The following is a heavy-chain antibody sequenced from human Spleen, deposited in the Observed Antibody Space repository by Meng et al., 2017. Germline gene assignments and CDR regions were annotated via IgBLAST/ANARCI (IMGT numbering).Heavy chain of an antibody. CDR3: ARHPHTSRVGLRCAFDI. CDR1: GYTFSTYW. J-gene: IGHJ3*02. CDR2: IFPGDSDT. Sequence: GGSLRLSCKGSGYTFSTYWIGWVRQMPGKGLEWMGIIFPGDSDTRYSPSFQGQVTISADKSITTAYLQWSSLKASDTAMYYCARHPHTSRVGLRCAFDIWGQGTMVTVSS. D-gene: IGHD2-8*01. V-gene: IGHV5-51*01.